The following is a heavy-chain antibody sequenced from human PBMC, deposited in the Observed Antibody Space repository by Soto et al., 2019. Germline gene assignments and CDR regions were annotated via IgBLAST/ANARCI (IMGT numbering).Heavy chain of an antibody. CDR1: GFTVSSNY. V-gene: IGHV3-66*01. J-gene: IGHJ4*02. Sequence: PGGSLRLSCAASGFTVSSNYMSWVRQAPGKGLEWVSVIYSGGSTYYADSVKGRFTISRDNSKNTLYLQMNSLRAEDTAVYYCARDLAGYYDSSGYPSDYWGQGTLVTVSS. CDR3: ARDLAGYYDSSGYPSDY. CDR2: IYSGGST. D-gene: IGHD3-22*01.